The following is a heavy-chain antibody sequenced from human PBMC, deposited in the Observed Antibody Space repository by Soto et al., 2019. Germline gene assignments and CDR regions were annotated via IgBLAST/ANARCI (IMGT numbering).Heavy chain of an antibody. CDR3: ATGPWGSSSWPKQFDY. CDR1: GGSISCYS. Sequence: SETLSLTCTVSGGSISCYSWSWIRQPPGKGLEWIGYIYYSGCTNYNPSLKSRVSMSVDASKNQFSLKLSSVTAADTAVYYCATGPWGSSSWPKQFDYWGQGTLVTVSS. V-gene: IGHV4-59*03. J-gene: IGHJ4*02. CDR2: IYYSGCT. D-gene: IGHD6-13*01.